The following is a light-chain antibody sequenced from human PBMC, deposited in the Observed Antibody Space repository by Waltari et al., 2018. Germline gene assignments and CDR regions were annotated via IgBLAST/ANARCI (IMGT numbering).Light chain of an antibody. J-gene: IGLJ1*01. CDR2: YDR. CDR1: NIGTYS. V-gene: IGLV3-21*04. Sequence: SYVFTQPPSVSVPPGETATITCGGDNIGTYSVHWYQQKACQAPVFVIFYDRDRPSGIPDRLSGSKSGNTATRTSSRVEAGDEARYYCHVWHPHVDPGVFGTGTEVTVL. CDR3: HVWHPHVDPGV.